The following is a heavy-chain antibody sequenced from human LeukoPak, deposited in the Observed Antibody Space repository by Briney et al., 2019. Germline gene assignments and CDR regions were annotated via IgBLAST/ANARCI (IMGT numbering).Heavy chain of an antibody. V-gene: IGHV4-39*01. CDR3: ARVVEQWLVKGNRYYYYMDV. D-gene: IGHD6-19*01. CDR1: GGSISSSSYY. CDR2: IYYSGST. Sequence: SETLSLTCTVSGGSISSSSYYWGWIRQPPGKGLEWIGSIYYSGSTYYNPSLKSRVTISVDTSKNQFSLKLSSVTAADTAVYYCARVVEQWLVKGNRYYYYMDVWGKGTTVTVSS. J-gene: IGHJ6*03.